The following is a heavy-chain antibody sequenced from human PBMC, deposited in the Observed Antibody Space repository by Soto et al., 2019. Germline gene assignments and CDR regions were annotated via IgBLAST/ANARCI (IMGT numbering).Heavy chain of an antibody. CDR3: AKDQGWLQQHVFDY. D-gene: IGHD5-12*01. J-gene: IGHJ4*02. CDR2: ISGSGGST. Sequence: EVQLLESGGGLVQPGGSLRLSCAASGFTFSSYAMSWVRQAPGKGLEWVSAISGSGGSTYYADSVKGRFTISRDNSTRPLSLQMNSLRAEDTAVYYCAKDQGWLQQHVFDYWGQGTLVTVSS. V-gene: IGHV3-23*01. CDR1: GFTFSSYA.